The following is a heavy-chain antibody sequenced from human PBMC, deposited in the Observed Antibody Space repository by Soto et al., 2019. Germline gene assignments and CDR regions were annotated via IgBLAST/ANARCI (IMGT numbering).Heavy chain of an antibody. CDR1: GGSISSSSYY. CDR3: ARSPKTYSSSFGYYYYMDV. CDR2: IYYSGST. D-gene: IGHD6-6*01. Sequence: HSETLSLTCTVSGGSISSSSYYWGWIRQPPGKGLEWIGSIYYSGSTYYNPSLKSRVTISVDTSKNQFSLKLSSVTAADTAVYYCARSPKTYSSSFGYYYYMDVWGKGTTVTVSS. J-gene: IGHJ6*03. V-gene: IGHV4-39*01.